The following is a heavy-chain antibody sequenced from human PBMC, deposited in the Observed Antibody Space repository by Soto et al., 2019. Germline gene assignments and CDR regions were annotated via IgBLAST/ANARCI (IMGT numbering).Heavy chain of an antibody. CDR2: IIPIFGTA. Sequence: QVQLVQSGAEVKKPGSSVKVSCKASGGTFSSYAISWVRQAPGQVLEWMGGIIPIFGTANYAQTFQGRVTNTADESTSTAYMELSRLRSEDTAVYYCASPGGSCSSTRCSKMYYFDYWGQGTLVTVAS. J-gene: IGHJ4*02. D-gene: IGHD2-2*01. CDR3: ASPGGSCSSTRCSKMYYFDY. V-gene: IGHV1-69*01. CDR1: GGTFSSYA.